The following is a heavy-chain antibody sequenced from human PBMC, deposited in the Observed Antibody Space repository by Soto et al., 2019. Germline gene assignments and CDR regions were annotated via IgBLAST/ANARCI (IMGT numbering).Heavy chain of an antibody. V-gene: IGHV4-39*01. CDR1: GGSISSSSYF. J-gene: IGHJ5*02. D-gene: IGHD7-27*01. CDR3: ASHGERNIRPRNRFAP. Sequence: SETLSLTCTVSGGSISSSSYFWGWIRQPPGKGLEWIGSMYYSGTTYYNPSLKSRVTISVDTSKNQFSLKLSSVTTADTAVYYCASHGERNIRPRNRFAPRARGTLVPGSS. CDR2: MYYSGTT.